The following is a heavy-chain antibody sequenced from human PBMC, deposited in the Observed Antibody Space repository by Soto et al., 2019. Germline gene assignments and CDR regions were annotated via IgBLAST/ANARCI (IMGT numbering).Heavy chain of an antibody. CDR3: ARAQRGYCSSTSCYTAGGFFDY. J-gene: IGHJ4*02. Sequence: QVQLQESGPGLVKPSETLSLTCTVSGGSISSYYWSWIRQPAGKGLEWIGRIYTSGSTNYNPSLKSRVTTSVDTSKNQFSLKLSSVTAADTAVYYCARAQRGYCSSTSCYTAGGFFDYWGQGTLVTVSS. D-gene: IGHD2-2*02. CDR2: IYTSGST. CDR1: GGSISSYY. V-gene: IGHV4-4*07.